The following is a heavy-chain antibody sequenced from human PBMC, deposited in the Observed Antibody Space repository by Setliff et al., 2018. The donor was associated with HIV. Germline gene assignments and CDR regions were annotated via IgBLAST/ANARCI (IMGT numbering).Heavy chain of an antibody. CDR3: AKDRGSDPYDPIDY. D-gene: IGHD3-22*01. V-gene: IGHV3-20*04. CDR1: GFTFNNNG. J-gene: IGHJ4*02. Sequence: GGSLRLSCAASGFTFNNNGMSWVRQAPGKGLEWVSGITSNGGRTGYADSVKGRFTISRDNAKNTLYLQMNSLRAEDTAVYYCAKDRGSDPYDPIDYWGQGTLVTVSS. CDR2: ITSNGGRT.